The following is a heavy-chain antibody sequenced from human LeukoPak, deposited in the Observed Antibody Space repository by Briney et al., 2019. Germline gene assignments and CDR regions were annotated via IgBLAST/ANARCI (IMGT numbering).Heavy chain of an antibody. CDR2: ISSSGSTI. CDR1: GFTFSSYA. J-gene: IGHJ6*02. CDR3: ARDASLFGVVMDYGMDV. D-gene: IGHD3-3*01. V-gene: IGHV3-48*04. Sequence: GGSLRLSCAASGFTFSSYAMSWVRQAPGKGLEWVSYISSSGSTIYFADSVKGRFTISRDNAKNSLYPQMNSLRAEDAAVYYCARDASLFGVVMDYGMDVWGQGTTVTVSS.